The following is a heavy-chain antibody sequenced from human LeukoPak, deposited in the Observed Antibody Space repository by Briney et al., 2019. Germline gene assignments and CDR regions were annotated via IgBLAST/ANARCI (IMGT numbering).Heavy chain of an antibody. D-gene: IGHD2-2*01. V-gene: IGHV3-21*01. CDR3: ARAGVPPATTTVDI. CDR2: ISRSSSYI. Sequence: GGSLRLSCAASGFTFSSYNMNWVRQAPGKGLEWVSSISRSSSYIYYADSVRGRFPISRDNAKNSLYLQMNSLRAEDTAVYYCARAGVPPATTTVDIWGQGTMVTVSS. CDR1: GFTFSSYN. J-gene: IGHJ3*02.